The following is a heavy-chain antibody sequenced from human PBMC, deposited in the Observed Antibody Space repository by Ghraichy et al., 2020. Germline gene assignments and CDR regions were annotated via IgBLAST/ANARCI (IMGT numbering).Heavy chain of an antibody. CDR3: TSLEY. J-gene: IGHJ4*02. CDR2: ISSNGGGT. Sequence: GGSLRLSCSASGFTFSNYAMYWVRQAPGKGLEYVSSISSNGGGTYNADSVKGRFTISRDNSKNTLYLRMSSLRTEDTAVYYCTSLEYWGQGTRVTVSS. D-gene: IGHD6-6*01. CDR1: GFTFSNYA. V-gene: IGHV3-64D*06.